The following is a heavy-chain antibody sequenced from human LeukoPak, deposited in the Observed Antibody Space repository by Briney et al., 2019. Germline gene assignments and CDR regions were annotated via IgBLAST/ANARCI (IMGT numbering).Heavy chain of an antibody. J-gene: IGHJ4*02. V-gene: IGHV1-69*13. D-gene: IGHD5-18*01. Sequence: SVKLSCKASAGTFSSYAISWVRQAPGQGLEWMGGIIPIFGTANYAQKFQGRVTITADESTSTAYMELSSLRSEDTAVYYCARRRGYSYGTFDYWGQGTLVTVSS. CDR2: IIPIFGTA. CDR3: ARRRGYSYGTFDY. CDR1: AGTFSSYA.